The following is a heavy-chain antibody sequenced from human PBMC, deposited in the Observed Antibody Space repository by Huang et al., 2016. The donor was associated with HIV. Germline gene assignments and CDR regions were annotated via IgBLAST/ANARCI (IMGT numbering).Heavy chain of an antibody. Sequence: QVQLQESGQGLVKPSDTLSLTCIVSGDSVDSSYSYWGWVRQPPGKGLEWMGSIYSTGNTCYNKYLKSRITISVDTSKNHFSLKLKTVTAADTAVYYCSRGPSTPATELWGQGTMVTVSS. V-gene: IGHV4-39*02. CDR3: SRGPSTPATEL. CDR1: GDSVDSSYSY. D-gene: IGHD1-1*01. J-gene: IGHJ3*01. CDR2: IYSTGNT.